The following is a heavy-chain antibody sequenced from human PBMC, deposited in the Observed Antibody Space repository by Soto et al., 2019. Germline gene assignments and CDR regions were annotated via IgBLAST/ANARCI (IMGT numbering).Heavy chain of an antibody. CDR3: ARPHQGVFEI. V-gene: IGHV3-7*01. Sequence: PGGSLRLSCVASGFTFSNYWMTWIRQAPGKGLEYVANMNQDGSEKYYPDSVKGRFTISRDNAKRSVFLQMNSLTAEDTALYYCARPHQGVFEIWGQGTMVTVSS. D-gene: IGHD3-10*01. J-gene: IGHJ3*02. CDR1: GFTFSNYW. CDR2: MNQDGSEK.